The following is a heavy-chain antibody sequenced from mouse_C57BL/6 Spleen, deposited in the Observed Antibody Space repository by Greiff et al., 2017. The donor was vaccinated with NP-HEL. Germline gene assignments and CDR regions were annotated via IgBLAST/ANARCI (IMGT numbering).Heavy chain of an antibody. V-gene: IGHV1-52*01. CDR1: GYTFPSYW. Sequence: QVQLQQPGAELVRPGSSVKLSCKASGYTFPSYWMHWVKQRPIQGLEWIGNIDPSDSEPHYNQKFKDKATLTVDKSSSTAYMQLSSLTSEDSAVYYCAIYYYGSSDWYFDVWGTGTTVTVSS. J-gene: IGHJ1*03. CDR3: AIYYYGSSDWYFDV. CDR2: IDPSDSEP. D-gene: IGHD1-1*01.